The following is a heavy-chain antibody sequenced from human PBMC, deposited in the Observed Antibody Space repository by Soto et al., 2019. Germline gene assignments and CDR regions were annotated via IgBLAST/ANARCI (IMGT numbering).Heavy chain of an antibody. V-gene: IGHV1-69*13. CDR2: IIPIFGTA. J-gene: IGHJ6*02. Sequence: SVKVSCKASGGTFSSYAISWVRQAPGQGLEWMGGIIPIFGTANYAQKFQGRVTITADESTSTAYMELSSLRSEDTAVYYCARGEVDTAMVPYDDYGMDGWGQGTTVTGSS. CDR3: ARGEVDTAMVPYDDYGMDG. D-gene: IGHD5-18*01. CDR1: GGTFSSYA.